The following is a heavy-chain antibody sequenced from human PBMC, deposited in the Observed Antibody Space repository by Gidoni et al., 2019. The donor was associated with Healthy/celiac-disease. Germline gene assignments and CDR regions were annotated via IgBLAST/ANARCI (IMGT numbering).Heavy chain of an antibody. Sequence: EVQLVESGGGLVQPGGSLRLSCAASGFPFSSYWMGGVRQAQGKGLEWVANIKQDGSEKYYVDSVKGRFTIARENAKNSLYLQMNSLRAEDTAVYYCASAYGTSYYGMDVWGQGTTVTVSS. D-gene: IGHD2-21*01. CDR2: IKQDGSEK. CDR3: ASAYGTSYYGMDV. CDR1: GFPFSSYW. J-gene: IGHJ6*02. V-gene: IGHV3-7*01.